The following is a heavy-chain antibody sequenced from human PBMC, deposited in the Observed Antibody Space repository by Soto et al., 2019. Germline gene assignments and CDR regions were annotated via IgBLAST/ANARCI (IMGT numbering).Heavy chain of an antibody. D-gene: IGHD3-22*01. J-gene: IGHJ5*02. CDR1: GYAFISYY. CDR3: AERDSSGYKDP. V-gene: IGHV1-46*01. CDR2: INPSGGST. Sequence: ASVKVSCKASGYAFISYYMHWVRQAPGQGLEWMGIINPSGGSTSYAQKFQGRVTMTRDTSTSTVYMELSSLRSEDTAVYYCAERDSSGYKDPWGQGTLVTVSS.